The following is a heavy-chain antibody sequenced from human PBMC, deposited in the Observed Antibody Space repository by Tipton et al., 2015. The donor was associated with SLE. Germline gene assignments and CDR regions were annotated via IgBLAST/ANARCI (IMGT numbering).Heavy chain of an antibody. J-gene: IGHJ1*01. V-gene: IGHV4-34*01. CDR3: ARGVSGTVGED. D-gene: IGHD4-17*01. CDR2: INHSGST. Sequence: TLSLTCAVYGGSFSGYYWSWIRQPPGKGLEWIGEINHSGSTNYNPSLKSRFAISVDTSKSQFSLKLSSVTAADMAVYYCARGVSGTVGEDWGQGTLLTVSS. CDR1: GGSFSGYY.